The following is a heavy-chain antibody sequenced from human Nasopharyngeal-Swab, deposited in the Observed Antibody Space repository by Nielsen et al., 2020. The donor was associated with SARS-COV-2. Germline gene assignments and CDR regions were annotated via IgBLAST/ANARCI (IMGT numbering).Heavy chain of an antibody. Sequence: GESLKISCTASGFTFGDYAMSWVRQAPGKGLEWVGFIRSKAYGGTTEYAASVKGRFTISRDDSKSIAYLQMNSLKTEDTAVCYCTRDGGDGYCSGGSCSDAFDIWGQGTMVTVSS. D-gene: IGHD2-15*01. CDR3: TRDGGDGYCSGGSCSDAFDI. J-gene: IGHJ3*02. CDR2: IRSKAYGGTT. CDR1: GFTFGDYA. V-gene: IGHV3-49*04.